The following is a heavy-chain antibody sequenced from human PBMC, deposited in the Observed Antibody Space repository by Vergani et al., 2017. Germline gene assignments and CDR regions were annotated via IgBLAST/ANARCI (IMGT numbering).Heavy chain of an antibody. CDR3: AIVRGDSLGSFYYSYMDV. Sequence: QVQLVESGGGLVEPGGSLRLSCAVSGFTFSEFYMPWIRQTPGKGLECISYTSSSGTTVNYADTVKGRFTISRDNAKNLLFLQMNSLRAEDTAVYYCAIVRGDSLGSFYYSYMDVWGKGTTVTVSS. CDR2: TSSSGTTV. D-gene: IGHD3-22*01. CDR1: GFTFSEFY. J-gene: IGHJ6*03. V-gene: IGHV3-11*01.